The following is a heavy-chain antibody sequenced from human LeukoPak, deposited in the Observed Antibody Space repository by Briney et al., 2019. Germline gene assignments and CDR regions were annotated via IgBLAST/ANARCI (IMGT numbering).Heavy chain of an antibody. CDR1: GFTFTSLG. D-gene: IGHD2-21*02. J-gene: IGHJ4*02. Sequence: ASAKISCKASGFTFTSLGISWGPQAPGQGAEGMRWFSAYNGNTNSAQTLQGRVTMTTDTSTSTAYMELRSLRSDDTAVYYCARDHMLPVTQGNFDYWGQGTLVSVSS. CDR2: FSAYNGNT. V-gene: IGHV1-18*01. CDR3: ARDHMLPVTQGNFDY.